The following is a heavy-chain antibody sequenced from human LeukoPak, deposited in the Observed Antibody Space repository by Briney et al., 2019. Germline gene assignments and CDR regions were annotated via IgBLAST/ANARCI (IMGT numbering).Heavy chain of an antibody. CDR2: IYYSGTT. CDR3: ARRVMARGVTHYYFDY. Sequence: SETLSLTCTVSGVSISSSNSYWGWIRQPPGKALEWIGSIYYSGTTYYNSALMSRVTISLDASKNQFSLRLSSVSAADTAMYFCARRVMARGVTHYYFDYWGQGILVTVSS. V-gene: IGHV4-39*01. CDR1: GVSISSSNSY. J-gene: IGHJ4*02. D-gene: IGHD3-10*01.